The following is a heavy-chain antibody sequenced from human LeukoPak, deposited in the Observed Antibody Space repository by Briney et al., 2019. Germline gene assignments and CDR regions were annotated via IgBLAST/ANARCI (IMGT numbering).Heavy chain of an antibody. V-gene: IGHV4-38-2*01. CDR2: IHHSGST. Sequence: SETVSLTCAVSGYSISSGYYWGWIRQPPGMALEWLGSIHHSGSTYYNASLKSRVTISVDTSKNQFSLKLNSVTAADTAVYYCARASGYSYGWNWFDPWGQGTLVAVSS. J-gene: IGHJ5*02. CDR1: GYSISSGYY. D-gene: IGHD5-18*01. CDR3: ARASGYSYGWNWFDP.